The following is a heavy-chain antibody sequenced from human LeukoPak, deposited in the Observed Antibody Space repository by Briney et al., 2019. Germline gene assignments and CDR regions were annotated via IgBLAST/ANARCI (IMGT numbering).Heavy chain of an antibody. CDR3: ATRVYSSSWYNWFDP. D-gene: IGHD6-13*01. V-gene: IGHV1-69*06. J-gene: IGHJ5*02. CDR2: IIPIFGTA. Sequence: SVKVSCKASGGTFSSYAISWVRQAPGQGLEWMGGIIPIFGTANYAQKFQGRVTITADKSTSTAYMELSSLRSEDTAVYYCATRVYSSSWYNWFDPWGQGTLVTVSS. CDR1: GGTFSSYA.